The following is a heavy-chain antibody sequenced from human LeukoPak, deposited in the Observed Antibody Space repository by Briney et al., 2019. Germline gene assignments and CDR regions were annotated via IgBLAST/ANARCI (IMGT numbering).Heavy chain of an antibody. V-gene: IGHV3-21*01. Sequence: GGSLRLSCAASGFTFSSYSMNWVRQAPGKGLEWVSSIGSSSSYIYYADSVKGRFTISRDNAKNSPYLQMNSLRAEDTAVYYCARDYSNDYWGQGTLVTVSS. CDR3: ARDYSNDY. D-gene: IGHD4-11*01. CDR2: IGSSSSYI. CDR1: GFTFSSYS. J-gene: IGHJ4*02.